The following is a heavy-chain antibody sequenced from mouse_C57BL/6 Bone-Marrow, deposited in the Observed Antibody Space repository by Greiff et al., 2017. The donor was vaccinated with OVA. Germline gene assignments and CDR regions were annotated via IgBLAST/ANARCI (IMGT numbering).Heavy chain of an antibody. CDR2: IYPGDGDT. CDR1: GYAFSSYW. Sequence: VKLQQSGAELVKPGASVKISCKASGYAFSSYWMNWVKQRPGKGLEWIGQIYPGDGDTNYNGKFKGKATLTADKSSSTAYMQLSSLTSEDSAVYFCARDGESRYFDVWGTGTTVTVSS. CDR3: ARDGESRYFDV. J-gene: IGHJ1*03. V-gene: IGHV1-80*01. D-gene: IGHD2-3*01.